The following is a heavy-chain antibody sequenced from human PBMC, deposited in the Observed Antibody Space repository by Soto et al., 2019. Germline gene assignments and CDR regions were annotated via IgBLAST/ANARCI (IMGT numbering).Heavy chain of an antibody. CDR3: ARTWIRFGPNDY. CDR1: GFTFSNYA. J-gene: IGHJ4*02. Sequence: GGSLRLSCAASGFTFSNYAMTWVRQAPGKGLEWVAHISGSGGSAYYADSVKGRFTISRDSSKNTLDLQMNSLRAEDTAIYYCARTWIRFGPNDYWGQGAPVTVSS. D-gene: IGHD3-16*01. V-gene: IGHV3-23*01. CDR2: ISGSGGSA.